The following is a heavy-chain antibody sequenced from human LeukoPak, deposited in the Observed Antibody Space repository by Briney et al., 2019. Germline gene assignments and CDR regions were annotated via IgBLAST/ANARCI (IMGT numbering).Heavy chain of an antibody. Sequence: GGSLRLSCAASGFTFSSYSMNWVRQAPGKGLEWVSSISSSSSYIYYADSVNGRFTISRDNSKNTLYLQMNSLRAEDTAVFYCARDGVGTAFDLWGQGTMVTVSS. CDR3: ARDGVGTAFDL. CDR2: ISSSSSYI. D-gene: IGHD1-26*01. J-gene: IGHJ3*01. V-gene: IGHV3-21*01. CDR1: GFTFSSYS.